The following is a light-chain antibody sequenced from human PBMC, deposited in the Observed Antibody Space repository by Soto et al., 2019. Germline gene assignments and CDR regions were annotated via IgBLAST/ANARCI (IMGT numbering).Light chain of an antibody. CDR3: QQYGGSPYT. Sequence: EIVLTQSPGTLSLSPGERATLSCRASQSVRSNYLAWYQQKPGQAPRLLIYGASSRATAIPDRFSGTGSAKDFTLSSSRREPEDFAVYYCQQYGGSPYTFGQGTKLEIK. CDR1: QSVRSNY. V-gene: IGKV3-20*01. J-gene: IGKJ2*01. CDR2: GAS.